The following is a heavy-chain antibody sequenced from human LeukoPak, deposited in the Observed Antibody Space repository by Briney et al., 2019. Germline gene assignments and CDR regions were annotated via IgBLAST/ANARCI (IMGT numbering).Heavy chain of an antibody. CDR1: GYTFTSYD. CDR3: ARGSYDILTGYYPPDY. V-gene: IGHV1-8*01. CDR2: MNPNSGNT. Sequence: ASVKVSCKASGYTFTSYDINWVRQATGQGLEWMGWMNPNSGNTGYAQKFQGRVTMTRNTSISTAYMELSSLRSEDTAVHYCARGSYDILTGYYPPDYWGQGTLVTVSS. D-gene: IGHD3-9*01. J-gene: IGHJ4*02.